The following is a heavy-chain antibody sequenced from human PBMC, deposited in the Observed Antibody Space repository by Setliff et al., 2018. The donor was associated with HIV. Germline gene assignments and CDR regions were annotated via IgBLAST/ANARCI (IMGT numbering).Heavy chain of an antibody. CDR2: VNPEDGET. J-gene: IGHJ5*02. CDR3: AIFDFAILGDLLRNTRIDP. V-gene: IGHV1-69-2*01. Sequence: ASVKVSCKTSGYTFSDYYINWVQQAPGKGLEWMGRVNPEDGETLYAEKFQDRVTISADRSSDTGYMELRSLKSEDTAVYYCAIFDFAILGDLLRNTRIDPWGQGTLVTVSS. CDR1: GYTFSDYY. D-gene: IGHD3-16*01.